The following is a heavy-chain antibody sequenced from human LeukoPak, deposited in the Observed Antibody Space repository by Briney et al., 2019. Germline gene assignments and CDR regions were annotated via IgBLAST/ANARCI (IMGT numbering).Heavy chain of an antibody. CDR2: ISSGSSYI. CDR1: GFTFSSYS. CDR3: AREDASAFDI. J-gene: IGHJ3*02. Sequence: PGGSLRLSCAASGFTFSSYSMNWVRQAPGKGLKWVSSISSGSSYIYYTDSVKGRFTISRDNAKNSLYLQMNSLRAEDTAVYYCAREDASAFDIWGQGTMVTVSS. V-gene: IGHV3-21*01. D-gene: IGHD2-2*01.